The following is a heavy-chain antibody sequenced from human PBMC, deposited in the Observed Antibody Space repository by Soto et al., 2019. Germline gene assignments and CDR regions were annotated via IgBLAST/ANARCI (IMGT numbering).Heavy chain of an antibody. J-gene: IGHJ5*02. V-gene: IGHV3-30*18. CDR2: ISSDGSNK. CDR1: GFIFSSYG. D-gene: IGHD3-10*01. Sequence: GGSLRLSCAASGFIFSSYGMHWVRQAPGKGLEWVAGISSDGSNKYYADSVKGRFTISRGNSKITLYLQMNSLRPEDTALYYCAKGADYYGSGSPPFDPWGQGSLVTVSS. CDR3: AKGADYYGSGSPPFDP.